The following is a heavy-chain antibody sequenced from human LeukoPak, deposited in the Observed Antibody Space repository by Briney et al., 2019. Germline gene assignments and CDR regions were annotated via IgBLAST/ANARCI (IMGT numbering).Heavy chain of an antibody. D-gene: IGHD1-26*01. CDR2: IYYSGST. J-gene: IGHJ4*02. Sequence: PSETLSLTCTVSGGSISSYYWSWIRQPPGKGLEWIGYIYYSGSTNYNPSLKSRVTISVDTSKNQFSLKLSSVTAADTAVYYCARHLLVGATQDPPFDYWGQGTLVTVSS. CDR3: ARHLLVGATQDPPFDY. V-gene: IGHV4-59*08. CDR1: GGSISSYY.